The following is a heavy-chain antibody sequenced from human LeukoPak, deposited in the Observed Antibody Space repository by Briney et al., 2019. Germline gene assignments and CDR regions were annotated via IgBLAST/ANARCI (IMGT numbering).Heavy chain of an antibody. J-gene: IGHJ4*02. D-gene: IGHD1-1*01. CDR1: GGSITSYY. CDR2: IYYSGST. CDR3: ARRPLEGSYFDY. Sequence: PSETLSLTCTVSGGSITSYYWSWIRQPPGKGLECIGYIYYSGSTYYNPSLKSRVTISVDTSKNQFSLKLSSVTAADTAVYYCARRPLEGSYFDYWGQGTLVTVSS. V-gene: IGHV4-59*01.